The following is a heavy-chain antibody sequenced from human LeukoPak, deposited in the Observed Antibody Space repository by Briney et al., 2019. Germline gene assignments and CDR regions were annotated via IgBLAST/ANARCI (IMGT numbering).Heavy chain of an antibody. J-gene: IGHJ4*02. Sequence: KPSETLSLTCTVSGGSISSYYWSWIRQPPGKGLEWIGYIYYSGSTNYNPSLKSRVTISVDTSKNQFSLKLSSVTAADTAVYYCAREYYYDSSGYWNWGQGTLVTVSS. D-gene: IGHD3-22*01. CDR3: AREYYYDSSGYWN. CDR1: GGSISSYY. CDR2: IYYSGST. V-gene: IGHV4-59*12.